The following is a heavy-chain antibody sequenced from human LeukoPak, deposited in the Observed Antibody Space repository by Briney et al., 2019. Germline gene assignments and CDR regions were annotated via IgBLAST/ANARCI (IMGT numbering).Heavy chain of an antibody. V-gene: IGHV7-4-1*02. CDR2: INTNTGNP. D-gene: IGHD3-22*01. J-gene: IGHJ6*02. CDR3: AKDLYYYDTSGGMDV. CDR1: GYTFTSYA. Sequence: ASVKVSCKASGYTFTSYAMNWVRQAPGQGLEWMGWINTNTGNPTYAQGFTGRFVFSLDTSVSTAYLQISSLKAEDTAVYYCAKDLYYYDTSGGMDVWGQGTTVTVSS.